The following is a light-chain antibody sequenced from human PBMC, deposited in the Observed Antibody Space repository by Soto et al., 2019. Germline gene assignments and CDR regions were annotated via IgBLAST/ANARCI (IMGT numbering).Light chain of an antibody. CDR2: DAS. Sequence: IRMSQSASALSAYVGDRVTITCRASQSLSYWLAWYQQKPGKAPKLLIFDASSLQSGVPSRFSGSGSGTEFTLTISSLQPDDFATYYCQHYNSYSGTFGQGTKVDI. V-gene: IGKV1-5*01. CDR3: QHYNSYSGT. J-gene: IGKJ1*01. CDR1: QSLSYW.